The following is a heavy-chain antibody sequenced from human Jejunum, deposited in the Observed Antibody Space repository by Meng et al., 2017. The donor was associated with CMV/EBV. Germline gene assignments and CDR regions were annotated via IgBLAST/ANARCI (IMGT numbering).Heavy chain of an antibody. D-gene: IGHD3-22*01. CDR2: ISATGRST. V-gene: IGHV3-23*04. Sequence: VQRVGSGGGLVKTGGSLRLSCAASGFTFNSAWMNWVRQAPGKGLEWVSAISATGRSTYYADSVKGRFTISRDNSKNTLFLQVSSLRAEDTAIYYCAKDDRGVQSNWGQGTLVTVSS. CDR1: GFTFNSAW. CDR3: AKDDRGVQSN. J-gene: IGHJ4*02.